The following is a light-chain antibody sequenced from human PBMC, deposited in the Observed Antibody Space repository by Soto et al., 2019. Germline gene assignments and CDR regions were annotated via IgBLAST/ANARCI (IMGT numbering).Light chain of an antibody. CDR2: EVS. V-gene: IGLV2-8*01. CDR3: SSYAGSNFWV. Sequence: QSALTQPPSASGSPGQSVTISCTGTSSDVGAYNYVSWYQQHPGKAPKVMIYEVSKRPSGVPDRFSGSKSGNTASLTVSGLQAEDEADYYCSSYAGSNFWVFGGGTKVTVL. CDR1: SSDVGAYNY. J-gene: IGLJ3*02.